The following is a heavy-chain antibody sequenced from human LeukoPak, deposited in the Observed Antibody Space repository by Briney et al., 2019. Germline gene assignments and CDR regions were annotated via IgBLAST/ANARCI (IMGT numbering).Heavy chain of an antibody. V-gene: IGHV1-46*01. J-gene: IGHJ4*02. D-gene: IGHD5-24*01. CDR2: INPSGGST. Sequence: GASVKVSCKASGYTFTSYYMHWVRLAPGQGLEWMGIINPSGGSTSYTQKFQGRVTMTRDTSTSTVYMELSSLRSEDTAVYYCATELMRRDGYNRDYWGQGTLVTVSS. CDR1: GYTFTSYY. CDR3: ATELMRRDGYNRDY.